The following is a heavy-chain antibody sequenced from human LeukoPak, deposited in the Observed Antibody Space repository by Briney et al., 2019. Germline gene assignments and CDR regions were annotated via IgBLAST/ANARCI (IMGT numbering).Heavy chain of an antibody. Sequence: GGSLRLSCATSGFSLSRNGMHWVRQAPGQGLEWVANIKQDGSEKYYVDSVKGRFAISRDNAQKSLYLQINSLRGDDTALYYCVRGTRAFDVWGQGTMVTVSS. CDR3: VRGTRAFDV. CDR1: GFSLSRNG. J-gene: IGHJ3*01. CDR2: IKQDGSEK. V-gene: IGHV3-7*01.